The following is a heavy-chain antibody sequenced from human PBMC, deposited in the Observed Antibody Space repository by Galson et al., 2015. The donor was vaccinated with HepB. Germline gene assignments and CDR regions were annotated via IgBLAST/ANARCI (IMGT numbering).Heavy chain of an antibody. V-gene: IGHV2-5*02. CDR3: AHRPTAAAGTTFDY. CDR1: GFSLSTSEVA. Sequence: PALVKPTQTLTLTCTFSGFSLSTSEVAVGWIRQPPGKALEWLALISWDDGKRYSPSLKSRLTITKDTSTNEVVLTMTNMDPVDTATYYCAHRPTAAAGTTFDYWGQGTLVTVSS. D-gene: IGHD6-13*01. J-gene: IGHJ4*02. CDR2: ISWDDGK.